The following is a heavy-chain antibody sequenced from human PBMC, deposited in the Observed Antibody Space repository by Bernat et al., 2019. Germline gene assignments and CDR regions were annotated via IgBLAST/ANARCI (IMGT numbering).Heavy chain of an antibody. D-gene: IGHD2-15*01. CDR2: ISGSGGST. CDR1: GFAFGSYA. V-gene: IGHV3-23*01. Sequence: EVQLLESGGDLVQPGGSLRLSCAASGFAFGSYAINWVRQAPGKGLEWVSAISGSGGSTYYADSVKGRFTISRDSSKNTVYLQMNSLRAEDTAVYHCAREGGPGIYKNKNWFDPWGQGTLVTVSS. CDR3: AREGGPGIYKNKNWFDP. J-gene: IGHJ5*02.